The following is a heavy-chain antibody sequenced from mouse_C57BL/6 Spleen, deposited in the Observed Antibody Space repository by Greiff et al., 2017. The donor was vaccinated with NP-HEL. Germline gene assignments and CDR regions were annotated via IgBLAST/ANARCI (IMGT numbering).Heavy chain of an antibody. CDR1: GYTFTSYW. Sequence: QVQLQQPGAELVKPGASVKLSCKASGYTFTSYWMHWVKQRPGQGLEWIGMIHPNSGSTNYNEKFKSKATLTVDKSSSTAYMQLSSLTSEDSAVYYCARSLYYYGSEYFVVWGTGTTVTVSS. CDR2: IHPNSGST. D-gene: IGHD1-1*01. J-gene: IGHJ1*03. CDR3: ARSLYYYGSEYFVV. V-gene: IGHV1-64*01.